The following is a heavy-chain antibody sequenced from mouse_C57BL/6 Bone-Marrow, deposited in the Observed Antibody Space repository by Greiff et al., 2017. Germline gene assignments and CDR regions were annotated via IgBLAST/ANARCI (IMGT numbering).Heavy chain of an antibody. Sequence: QVQLQQSGAELVKPGASVKLSCKASGYTFTEYTIHWVKQRPGQGLEWIGWFYPGSGSIKYNEKFKDKATLTADKSSSTAYMELSSLTSEDSAVYFCARHGIYYDYDDYAMDYWGQGTSVTVSS. CDR2: FYPGSGSI. CDR3: ARHGIYYDYDDYAMDY. V-gene: IGHV1-62-2*01. CDR1: GYTFTEYT. J-gene: IGHJ4*01. D-gene: IGHD2-4*01.